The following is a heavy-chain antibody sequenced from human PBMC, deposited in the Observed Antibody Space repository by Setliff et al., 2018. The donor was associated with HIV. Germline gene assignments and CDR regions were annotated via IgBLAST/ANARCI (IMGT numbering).Heavy chain of an antibody. CDR1: GGSFSGYY. CDR3: ARRAAATTNFDY. CDR2: INHSGST. Sequence: PSETLSLTCAVYGGSFSGYYWSWIRQPPGKGLEWIGEINHSGSTNYNPSLKSRVTISMDTAKNRFSLKLSSVTAADTAVYYCARRAAATTNFDYWGQGTLVTVSS. V-gene: IGHV4-34*01. D-gene: IGHD1-26*01. J-gene: IGHJ4*02.